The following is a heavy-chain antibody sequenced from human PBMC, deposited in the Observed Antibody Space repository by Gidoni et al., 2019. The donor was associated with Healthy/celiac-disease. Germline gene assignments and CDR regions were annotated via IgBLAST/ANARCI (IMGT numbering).Heavy chain of an antibody. D-gene: IGHD3-10*01. J-gene: IGHJ6*02. CDR2: IYSSGST. CDR3: ARSGSGSYYNDVRGYGMVV. CDR1: GGSISSYY. Sequence: QVQLQESGPGLVKPSETLYLTCTVSGGSISSYYWSWIRQPPGKGLEWIGYIYSSGSTKYNPSLKSRVTISVDTSKNQFSRKLSSVSAADTAVYYGARSGSGSYYNDVRGYGMVVWGQVTTVTVSS. V-gene: IGHV4-59*01.